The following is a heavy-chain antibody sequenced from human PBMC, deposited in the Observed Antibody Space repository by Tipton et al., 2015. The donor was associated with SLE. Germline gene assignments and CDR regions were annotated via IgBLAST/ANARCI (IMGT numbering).Heavy chain of an antibody. J-gene: IGHJ3*02. Sequence: TLSLTCGVYGGSLSGYYWGWIRQPPGKGLEWIGSMYHSGNTYYNPSLRSRVTISVDTSKNQFSLKLSSVTAADTAVYYCARGYYDSSVYDAFDIWGQGTMVTVSS. CDR2: MYHSGNT. D-gene: IGHD3-22*01. CDR3: ARGYYDSSVYDAFDI. V-gene: IGHV4-34*01. CDR1: GGSLSGYY.